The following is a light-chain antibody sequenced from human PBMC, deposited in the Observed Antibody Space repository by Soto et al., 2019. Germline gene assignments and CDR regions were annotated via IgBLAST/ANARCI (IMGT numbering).Light chain of an antibody. CDR3: QQYNNWPPWT. Sequence: EIVLTRSPATLSVSPGERVALSCRASQGIGSTLAWYRQQPGQAPGLLIYDSNIRATGVPARFSGTRSGTEFTLTISSLQSEDFAVYYCQQYNNWPPWTFGQGTKVDI. V-gene: IGKV3-15*01. CDR2: DSN. J-gene: IGKJ1*01. CDR1: QGIGST.